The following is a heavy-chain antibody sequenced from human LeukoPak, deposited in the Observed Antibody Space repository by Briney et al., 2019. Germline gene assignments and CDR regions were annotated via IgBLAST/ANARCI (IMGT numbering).Heavy chain of an antibody. Sequence: GGSLRLSSAASGFTFSSYAMSWVRQAPGKGLEWVSAISGSGGSTYYADSVEGRFTISRDNSKNTLYLQMNSLRAEDTAVYYCAKSLTSVVTPIDYWGQGTLVTVSS. CDR3: AKSLTSVVTPIDY. D-gene: IGHD4-23*01. CDR2: ISGSGGST. J-gene: IGHJ4*02. V-gene: IGHV3-23*01. CDR1: GFTFSSYA.